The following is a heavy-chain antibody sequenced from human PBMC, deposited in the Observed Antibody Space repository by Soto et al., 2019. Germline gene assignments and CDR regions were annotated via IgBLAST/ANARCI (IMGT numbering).Heavy chain of an antibody. Sequence: PGGSLRLSCAASGFTFSSYWMHWVRQAPGKGLVWVSRINSDGSSTSYADSVKGRFTISRDNAKNTLYLQMNSLRAEDTAVYYCARAVITTGWFDPWGQGTLVTVSS. J-gene: IGHJ5*02. V-gene: IGHV3-74*01. CDR1: GFTFSSYW. CDR2: INSDGSST. D-gene: IGHD3-16*01. CDR3: ARAVITTGWFDP.